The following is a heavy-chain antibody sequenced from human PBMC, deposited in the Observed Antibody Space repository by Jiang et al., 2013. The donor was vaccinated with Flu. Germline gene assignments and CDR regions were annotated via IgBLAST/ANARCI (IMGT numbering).Heavy chain of an antibody. CDR3: ARDWRLWAIDC. CDR1: GFSFGTYW. V-gene: IGHV3-74*01. Sequence: QLVESGGGLVQPGGSLRLSCTASGFSFGTYWMHWVRQVPGKGLVWVSRVNGDGSATTYADSVKGRFTISRDNAKNTLYLQMNSLRGEDTAVYYCARDWRLWAIDCWGQGTLVTVSS. J-gene: IGHJ4*02. CDR2: VNGDGSAT. D-gene: IGHD5-18*01.